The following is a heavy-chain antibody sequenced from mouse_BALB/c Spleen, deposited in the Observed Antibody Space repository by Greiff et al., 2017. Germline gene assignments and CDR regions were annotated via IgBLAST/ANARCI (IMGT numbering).Heavy chain of an antibody. V-gene: IGHV1S81*02. CDR2: INPSNGRT. CDR1: GYTFTSYW. CDR3: AIYDDDSLDY. J-gene: IGHJ2*01. D-gene: IGHD2-4*01. Sequence: QVQLQQPGAELVKPGASVKLSCKASGYTFTSYWMHWVKQRPGQGLEWIGEINPSNGRTNYNEKFKSKATLTVDKSSSTAYMQLSSLTSEDSAVYYCAIYDDDSLDYWGQGTTLTVSA.